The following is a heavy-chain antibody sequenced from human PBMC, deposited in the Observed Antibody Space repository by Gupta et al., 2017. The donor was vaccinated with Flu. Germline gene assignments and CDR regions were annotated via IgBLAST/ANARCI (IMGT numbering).Heavy chain of an antibody. CDR2: MTGSGDKT. V-gene: IGHV3-23*01. CDR3: AKGLQTGLVLPMQY. J-gene: IGHJ4*02. Sequence: EVQLLESGGGLVQPGESLRLSCAASGFSFGHYVMSWVRQAPGKGPEWVSSMTGSGDKTYYADFGKGRFAISINKSKNTLFLQMNSLRVEDTAMYFCAKGLQTGLVLPMQYWGPGTLATVSS. CDR1: GFSFGHYV. D-gene: IGHD2-21*02.